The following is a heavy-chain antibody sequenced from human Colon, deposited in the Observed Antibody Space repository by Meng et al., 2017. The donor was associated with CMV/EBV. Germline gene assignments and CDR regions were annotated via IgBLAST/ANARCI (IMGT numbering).Heavy chain of an antibody. Sequence: QGQLVQAGAEVKKPGVSGKVSCKTSGYTFSDYHIHWVRQAPGQGLEWMGWINSNSGATDYAQKFQGRFTMTRDTSITTVYMELSSLRSDDTAVYYCARDPSGSRVPFDYWGQGSLVTVSS. CDR3: ARDPSGSRVPFDY. CDR1: GYTFSDYH. V-gene: IGHV1-2*02. D-gene: IGHD1-26*01. J-gene: IGHJ4*02. CDR2: INSNSGAT.